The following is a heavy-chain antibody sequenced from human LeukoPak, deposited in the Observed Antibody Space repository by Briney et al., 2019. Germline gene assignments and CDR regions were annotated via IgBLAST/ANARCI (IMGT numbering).Heavy chain of an antibody. Sequence: GESLKTSCKGSGYSFTSYWIGWVRQMPGKGLEWMGIIYPGDSDTRYSPSFQGQVTISADKSISTAYLQWSSLKASDTAMYYCARQRKTYYYGSGSYTSNWFDPWGQGTLVTVSS. CDR3: ARQRKTYYYGSGSYTSNWFDP. J-gene: IGHJ5*02. D-gene: IGHD3-10*01. CDR1: GYSFTSYW. CDR2: IYPGDSDT. V-gene: IGHV5-51*01.